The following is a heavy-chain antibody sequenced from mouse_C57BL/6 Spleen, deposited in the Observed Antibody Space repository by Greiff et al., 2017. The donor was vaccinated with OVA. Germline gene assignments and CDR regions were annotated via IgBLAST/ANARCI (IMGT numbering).Heavy chain of an antibody. Sequence: QVQLQQPGTDLVKPGASVTLSCKASGYTFTSYWVHWVQQRPGQGLEWIGNINPSNGGTNYNEKFTSKATLTVDKSSSTAYMQLSRLTSEDSVVYYGARGVWLLPYYAMDYWGQGTSVTVSS. CDR3: ARGVWLLPYYAMDY. CDR2: INPSNGGT. CDR1: GYTFTSYW. J-gene: IGHJ4*01. D-gene: IGHD2-3*01. V-gene: IGHV1-53*01.